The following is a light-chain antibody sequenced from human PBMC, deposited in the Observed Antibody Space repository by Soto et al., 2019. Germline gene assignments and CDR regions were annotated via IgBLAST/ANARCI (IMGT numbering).Light chain of an antibody. V-gene: IGLV2-14*01. Sequence: QSLLTKPDSVSGSHGQSSTISCTGTSSDVGDYNYVSWYQQHPGKAPKLMIFEVSNRPSGVSNRFSGSKSGNTASLTISGLQAEDEADYYCSSYTSISTYVFGTGTKVTVL. CDR2: EVS. J-gene: IGLJ1*01. CDR1: SSDVGDYNY. CDR3: SSYTSISTYV.